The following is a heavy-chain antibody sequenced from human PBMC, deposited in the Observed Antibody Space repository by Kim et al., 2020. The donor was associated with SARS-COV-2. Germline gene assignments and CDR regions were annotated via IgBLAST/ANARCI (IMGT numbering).Heavy chain of an antibody. V-gene: IGHV3-64D*06. D-gene: IGHD2-8*02. Sequence: GGSLRLSCSASGFTFSSYAMHWVRQAPGKGLECVSAISCNGLSTYSADSVKGRFTISRDTSKNTLYLHITSLRAEDTAVYYCVKSSPEGGVTWCQGTLVTVSS. CDR1: GFTFSSYA. J-gene: IGHJ5*02. CDR2: ISCNGLST. CDR3: VKSSPEGGVT.